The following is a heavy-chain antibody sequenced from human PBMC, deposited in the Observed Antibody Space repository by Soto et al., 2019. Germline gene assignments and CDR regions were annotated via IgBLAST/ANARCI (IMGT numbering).Heavy chain of an antibody. Sequence: SGPTLVNPTQTLTLTCTFSWFSLSTSGMCVTWIRQPPGKALEWLARIDWDDDKYYITSLKTRLTVSRDTSKNQVVLTMTNMDPVDTATYYCARTVIGQYYYGLDVWGQGTTVTVSS. D-gene: IGHD4-4*01. CDR1: WFSLSTSGMC. CDR3: ARTVIGQYYYGLDV. J-gene: IGHJ6*02. V-gene: IGHV2-70*11. CDR2: IDWDDDK.